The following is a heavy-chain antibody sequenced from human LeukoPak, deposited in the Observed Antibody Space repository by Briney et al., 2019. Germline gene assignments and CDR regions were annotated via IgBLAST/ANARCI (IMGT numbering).Heavy chain of an antibody. CDR3: VRSWTYSYDT. CDR1: GDSVSSNSVG. D-gene: IGHD5-18*01. J-gene: IGHJ4*02. CDR2: TYYRSKWYT. Sequence: SQTLSLTCAISGDSVSSNSVGWHWIRQPPSRGLEWLGKTYYRSKWYTDYAVSVKSRMTINPDTSKNQFSLQVNSVTPEDTAVYYCVRSWTYSYDTWGQGTLVTVSS. V-gene: IGHV6-1*01.